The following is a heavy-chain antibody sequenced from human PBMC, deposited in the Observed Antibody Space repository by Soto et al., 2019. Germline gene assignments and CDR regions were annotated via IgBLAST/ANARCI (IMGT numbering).Heavy chain of an antibody. CDR3: ARVYAYYFDY. J-gene: IGHJ4*02. CDR1: GGSINNYY. CDR2: IHNSENT. D-gene: IGHD2-8*01. V-gene: IGHV4-59*01. Sequence: PSETLSLTCTASGGSINNYYWNWIRQPPGKGLEWIGNIHNSENTNYIPSLVHRVTISLDTSNNQFSLKLSSVTAADTAVYYCARVYAYYFDYWGQGTLVTVSS.